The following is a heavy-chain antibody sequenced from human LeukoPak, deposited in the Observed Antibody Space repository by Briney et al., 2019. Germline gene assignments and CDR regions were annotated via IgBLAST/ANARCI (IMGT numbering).Heavy chain of an antibody. Sequence: PGGSLRLSCAASGFTVSSNYMSWVRQAPGEGLEWVSVIYSGGSTYYADSVKGRFTISRDNSKNTLYLQMNSLRAEDTAVYYCASGDTAMVTAFDYWGQGTLVTVSS. CDR3: ASGDTAMVTAFDY. J-gene: IGHJ4*02. CDR2: IYSGGST. CDR1: GFTVSSNY. V-gene: IGHV3-53*01. D-gene: IGHD5-18*01.